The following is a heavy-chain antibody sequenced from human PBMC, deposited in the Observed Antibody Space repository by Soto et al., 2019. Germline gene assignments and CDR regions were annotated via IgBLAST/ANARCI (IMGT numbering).Heavy chain of an antibody. CDR1: GGSSSSSSYY. J-gene: IGHJ4*02. Sequence: PSETLSLTCPVSGGSSSSSSYYWGWIRQPPGKGLEWIGSIYYSGSTYYNPSLKSRVTISVDTSKNQFSLKLSSVTAADTAVYYCVAPPIYCGGDCYFDYWGQGTLVTVSS. V-gene: IGHV4-39*01. D-gene: IGHD2-21*01. CDR2: IYYSGST. CDR3: VAPPIYCGGDCYFDY.